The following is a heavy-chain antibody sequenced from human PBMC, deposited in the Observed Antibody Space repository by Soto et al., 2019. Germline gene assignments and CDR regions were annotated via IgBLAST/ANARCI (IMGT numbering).Heavy chain of an antibody. CDR1: VGSISSGGYY. CDR2: IYYGGRT. J-gene: IGHJ4*02. D-gene: IGHD3-10*01. CDR3: ARGVTMVRGVIHTPYFDY. V-gene: IGHV4-31*03. Sequence: QVQLQESGPGLVKPSQTLSLTCTVSVGSISSGGYYWSWIRQHPGKGLEWIGNIYYGGRTYYNPSIRSRVTISVDTSKNQFSLKLSSVTAADTAVYYCARGVTMVRGVIHTPYFDYWGQGTLVTFSS.